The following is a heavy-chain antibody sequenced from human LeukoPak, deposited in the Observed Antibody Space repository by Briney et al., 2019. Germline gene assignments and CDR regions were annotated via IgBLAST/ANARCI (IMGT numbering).Heavy chain of an antibody. J-gene: IGHJ4*02. CDR1: GGSISSYY. CDR2: IYHSGST. Sequence: PSETLSLTCTVSGGSISSYYWSWIRQPPGKGLEWIGYIYHSGSTYYNPSLKSRVTISVDRSKNQFSLKLSSVTAADTAVYYCARGERENWNYDYWGQGTLVTVSS. CDR3: ARGERENWNYDY. V-gene: IGHV4-59*12. D-gene: IGHD1-7*01.